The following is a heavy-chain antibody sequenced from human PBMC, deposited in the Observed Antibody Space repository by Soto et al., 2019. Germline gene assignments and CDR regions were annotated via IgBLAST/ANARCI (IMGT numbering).Heavy chain of an antibody. CDR2: ISDHGTNE. J-gene: IGHJ4*02. V-gene: IGHV3-30-3*01. CDR1: GFVFSSFG. D-gene: IGHD1-20*01. Sequence: QVQLVESGGGVVQPGGSLRLSCAASGFVFSSFGIHWVRQAPGKGLEWVALISDHGTNEYYGASVEGRFTISRDNSRSTVFLQMDSLRDDDTAGYYCGRDITKYVDSWGQGTLVTVSS. CDR3: GRDITKYVDS.